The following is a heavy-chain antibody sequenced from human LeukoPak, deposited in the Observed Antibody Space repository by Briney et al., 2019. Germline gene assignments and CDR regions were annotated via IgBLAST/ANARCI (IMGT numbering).Heavy chain of an antibody. CDR1: GFTFSKAW. CDR2: IKSKTDGGTT. CDR3: TTAYYYDSSGDAFDI. V-gene: IGHV3-15*01. J-gene: IGHJ3*02. Sequence: GGSLRLSCPASGFTFSKAWMSWVRQAPGKGLEWVGRIKSKTDGGTTDYAAPVKGRFTISRDDSKNTLYLQMNSLKTEDTAVYYCTTAYYYDSSGDAFDIWGQGTMVTVSS. D-gene: IGHD3-22*01.